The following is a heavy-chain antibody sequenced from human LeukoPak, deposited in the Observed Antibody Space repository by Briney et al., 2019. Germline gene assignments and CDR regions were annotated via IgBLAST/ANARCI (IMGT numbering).Heavy chain of an antibody. V-gene: IGHV3-73*01. D-gene: IGHD6-6*01. J-gene: IGHJ5*01. CDR3: ARRSDWFDS. CDR2: IRSKGNNHAT. Sequence: GGSLKLSCSASGFAFSGVSMHWVRQASGKGLEWIGQIRSKGNNHATENGASVKGRFIISRDDSENTAYLQMNSLKTEDTAMYFCARRSDWFDSWGQGTLVTVAS. CDR1: GFAFSGVS.